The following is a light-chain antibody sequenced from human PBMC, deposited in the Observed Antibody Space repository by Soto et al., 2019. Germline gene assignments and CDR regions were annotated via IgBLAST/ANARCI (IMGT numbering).Light chain of an antibody. CDR2: YDN. CDR3: AAWDDSLNGRV. CDR1: NSNIGSNT. Sequence: QPVLTQPPSASGTPGQRVTISCSGSNSNIGSNTVNWYQQLPGTAPKLLIYYDNLRPSGVSDRISGSKSGTSASLAISGLQSDDEADYYCAAWDDSLNGRVFGTGTKVTVL. J-gene: IGLJ1*01. V-gene: IGLV1-44*01.